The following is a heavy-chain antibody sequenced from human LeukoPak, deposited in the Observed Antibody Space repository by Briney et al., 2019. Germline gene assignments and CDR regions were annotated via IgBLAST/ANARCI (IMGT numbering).Heavy chain of an antibody. Sequence: GGSLRLSCAASGFTFSSYAMRWVRQAPGKGLEWVSAISGSGGSTYYADSVKGRFTISRDNSKSTVYLQMNSLRAEDTAVYYCAKTVPLGNYCSTTSCLGAFDVWGQGTMVTVSS. D-gene: IGHD2-2*01. J-gene: IGHJ3*01. CDR1: GFTFSSYA. CDR2: ISGSGGST. V-gene: IGHV3-23*01. CDR3: AKTVPLGNYCSTTSCLGAFDV.